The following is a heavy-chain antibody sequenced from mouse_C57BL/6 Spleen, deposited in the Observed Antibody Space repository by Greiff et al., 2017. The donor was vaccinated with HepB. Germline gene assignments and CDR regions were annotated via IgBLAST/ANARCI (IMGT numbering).Heavy chain of an antibody. CDR2: IRNKANGYTT. V-gene: IGHV7-3*01. D-gene: IGHD3-2*02. J-gene: IGHJ4*01. CDR1: GFTFTDYY. Sequence: DVMLVESGGGLVQPGGSLSLSCAASGFTFTDYYMSWVRQPPGKALEWLGFIRNKANGYTTEYSASVKGRFTISRDNSQSILYLQMNALRAEDSATYYCARQDSSGSYYYAMDYWGQGTSVTVSS. CDR3: ARQDSSGSYYYAMDY.